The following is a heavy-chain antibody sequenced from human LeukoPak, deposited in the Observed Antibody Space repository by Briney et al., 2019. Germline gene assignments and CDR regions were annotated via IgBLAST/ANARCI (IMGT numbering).Heavy chain of an antibody. CDR1: GGSISSDY. J-gene: IGHJ6*02. D-gene: IGHD2-2*01. V-gene: IGHV4-59*01. Sequence: SETLSVTCTVSGGSISSDYWSCIRQPPGKGLEWIGYIYYSGSTNYNPSLKSRVTISVDTSKNQFSLKLSSVTAADTAVYYCARGDIVVVPAAPGYYGMDVWGQGTTVTVSS. CDR3: ARGDIVVVPAAPGYYGMDV. CDR2: IYYSGST.